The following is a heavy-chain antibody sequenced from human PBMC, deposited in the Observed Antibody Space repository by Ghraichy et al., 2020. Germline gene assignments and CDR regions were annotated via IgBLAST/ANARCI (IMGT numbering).Heavy chain of an antibody. J-gene: IGHJ5*02. V-gene: IGHV1-69*13. CDR2: IIPIFGTA. D-gene: IGHD2-15*01. Sequence: SVKVSCKASGGTFSSYDISWVRQAPGQGLEWMGGIIPIFGTANYAQKFQGRVTITADESTSTAYMELSSLRSEDTAVYYCARSWVDIVVVVAANNWFDPWGQGTLVTVSS. CDR3: ARSWVDIVVVVAANNWFDP. CDR1: GGTFSSYD.